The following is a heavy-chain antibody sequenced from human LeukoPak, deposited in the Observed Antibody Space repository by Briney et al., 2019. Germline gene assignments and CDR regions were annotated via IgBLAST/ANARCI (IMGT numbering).Heavy chain of an antibody. Sequence: GASVKVSCKASGYTFKNCDINWVRQATGQGLEWMGWMNPNSGNTGFAQKFQDRVSMTRDTSINTAYMELTSLRSGDTAVYYCARATPGGLHGYSFDYWGQGTLVTVSS. CDR2: MNPNSGNT. J-gene: IGHJ4*02. CDR1: GYTFKNCD. CDR3: ARATPGGLHGYSFDY. V-gene: IGHV1-8*02. D-gene: IGHD5-24*01.